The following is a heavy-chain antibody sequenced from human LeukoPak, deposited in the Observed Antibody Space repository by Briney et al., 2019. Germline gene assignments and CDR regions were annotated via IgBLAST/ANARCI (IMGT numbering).Heavy chain of an antibody. CDR3: ARESRDSYGYDY. V-gene: IGHV1-8*03. J-gene: IGHJ4*02. Sequence: ASVKVSCKASGYTFTSYDINWVRQATGQGLEWMGWMNPNSGNTGYAQKFQGRVTITRNTSISTAYMELSSLRSEDTAVYYCARESRDSYGYDYWGQGTLVTVSS. D-gene: IGHD5-18*01. CDR1: GYTFTSYD. CDR2: MNPNSGNT.